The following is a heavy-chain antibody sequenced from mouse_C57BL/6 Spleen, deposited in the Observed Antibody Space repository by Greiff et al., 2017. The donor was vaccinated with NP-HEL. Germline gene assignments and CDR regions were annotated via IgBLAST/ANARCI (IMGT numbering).Heavy chain of an antibody. CDR1: GYSITSGYY. Sequence: EVKLVESGPGLVKPSQSLSLTCSVTGYSITSGYYWNWIRQFPGNKLEWMGYISYDGSNNYNPSLKNRISITRDTSKNQFFLKLNSVTTEDTATYYCASRTGNYGYFDVWGTGTTVTVSS. CDR2: ISYDGSN. V-gene: IGHV3-6*01. J-gene: IGHJ1*03. CDR3: ASRTGNYGYFDV.